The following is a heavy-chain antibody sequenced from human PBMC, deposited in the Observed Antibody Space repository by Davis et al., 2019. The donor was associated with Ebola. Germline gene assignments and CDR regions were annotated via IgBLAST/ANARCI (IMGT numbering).Heavy chain of an antibody. V-gene: IGHV3-48*03. J-gene: IGHJ5*02. D-gene: IGHD4-11*01. CDR2: ISSSGSTI. Sequence: PGGSLRLSCAASGFTSSSYEMNWVRQAPGKGLEWVSYISSSGSTIYYADSVKGRFTISRDNAKNSLYLQMNSLRAEDTAVYYCARDESTVTTSWFDPWGQGTLVTVSS. CDR3: ARDESTVTTSWFDP. CDR1: GFTSSSYE.